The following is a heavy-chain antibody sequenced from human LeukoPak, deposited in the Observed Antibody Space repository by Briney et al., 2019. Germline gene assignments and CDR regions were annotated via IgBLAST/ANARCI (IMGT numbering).Heavy chain of an antibody. J-gene: IGHJ6*03. CDR2: INHSGST. CDR3: ARGDYDILTGYYGLGAYYYYYMDV. D-gene: IGHD3-9*01. CDR1: GGSFSGYY. Sequence: PSETLSLTCAVYGGSFSGYYWSWIRQPPGKGLEWIGEINHSGSTNYSPSLKSRVTISVDTSKNQFSLKLSSVTAADTAVYYCARGDYDILTGYYGLGAYYYYYMDVWGKGTTVTVSS. V-gene: IGHV4-34*01.